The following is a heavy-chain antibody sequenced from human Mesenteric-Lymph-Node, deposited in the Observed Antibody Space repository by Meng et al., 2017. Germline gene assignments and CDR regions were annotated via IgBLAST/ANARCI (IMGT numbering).Heavy chain of an antibody. CDR3: ARAEYYNWFDP. CDR1: GGSMSSGDYF. Sequence: QGQVQESGPGLVKPSQTLSLTCTVSGGSMSSGDYFWNWICQPPGKGLEWIGYIYYSGNTYYNPSLKSRVTISIDTSKNQFSLKLSSVTAADTAVYYCARAEYYNWFDPWGQGTLVTVSS. D-gene: IGHD1-14*01. J-gene: IGHJ5*02. CDR2: IYYSGNT. V-gene: IGHV4-30-4*01.